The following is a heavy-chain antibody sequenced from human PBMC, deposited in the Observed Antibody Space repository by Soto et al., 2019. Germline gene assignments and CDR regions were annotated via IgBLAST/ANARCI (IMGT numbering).Heavy chain of an antibody. CDR2: ISGSGGST. J-gene: IGHJ4*02. D-gene: IGHD2-15*01. CDR3: AKDNLVVVAATPDY. V-gene: IGHV3-23*01. Sequence: GGSLRLSCAASGFTFSSYAMSWVRQAPGKGLEWVSAISGSGGSTYYADSVKGRFTISRDNSKNTLYLQMNSLRAEDTAVYYCAKDNLVVVAATPDYWGQGTLVTVSS. CDR1: GFTFSSYA.